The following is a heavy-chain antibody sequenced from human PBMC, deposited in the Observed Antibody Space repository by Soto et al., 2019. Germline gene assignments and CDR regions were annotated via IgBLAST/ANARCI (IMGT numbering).Heavy chain of an antibody. Sequence: QVQLVESGGGVVQPGRSLRLSCAASGFTFSSYGMHWVRQAPGKGLEWVAVISYDGSNKYYADSVKGRFTISRDNSKNTLYLQMNSLRAEDTAVYYCAKEGVLYFDWLLPKPFFDYWGQGTLVTVSS. CDR3: AKEGVLYFDWLLPKPFFDY. J-gene: IGHJ4*02. CDR2: ISYDGSNK. D-gene: IGHD3-9*01. V-gene: IGHV3-30*18. CDR1: GFTFSSYG.